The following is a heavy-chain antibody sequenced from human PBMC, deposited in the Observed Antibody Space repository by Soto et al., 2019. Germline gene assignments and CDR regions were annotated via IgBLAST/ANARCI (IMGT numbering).Heavy chain of an antibody. CDR3: ARDRMCSCYFVSCDFDL. V-gene: IGHV3-30-3*01. J-gene: IGHJ2*01. D-gene: IGHD2-15*01. CDR1: GFTFSRYA. Sequence: QVQLVESGGGVVQPGRSLRLSCAASGFTFSRYAMHWVRQAPGKGLEWVAVISYDGSNKYYADSVKGRFTISRDNSKNTVYLQMNMMRPEDTAVYYGARDRMCSCYFVSCDFDLWGRGTLVTVSS. CDR2: ISYDGSNK.